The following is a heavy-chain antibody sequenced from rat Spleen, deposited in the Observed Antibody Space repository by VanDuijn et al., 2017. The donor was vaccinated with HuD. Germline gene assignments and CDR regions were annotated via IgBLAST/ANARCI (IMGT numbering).Heavy chain of an antibody. CDR2: IRYGDSSGHSST. CDR1: GFTFSDYV. CDR3: ARRHYGYTDYFDY. J-gene: IGHJ2*01. V-gene: IGHV5-29*01. Sequence: EVQLVESGGGLVQPGRSLKLSCAASGFTFSDYVMAWVRQAPTKGLEWVATIRYGDSSGHSSTYYRDSVKGRFTTSRANAKITLNLQMDSLRSEDTATYYCARRHYGYTDYFDYWGQGVMVTVSS. D-gene: IGHD1-9*01.